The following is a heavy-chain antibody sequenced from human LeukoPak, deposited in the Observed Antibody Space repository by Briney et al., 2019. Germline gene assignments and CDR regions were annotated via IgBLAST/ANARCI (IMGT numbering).Heavy chain of an antibody. CDR3: ARDRGGGHMDV. Sequence: GGSLRLSCAASGFTFTTYDMHWVRQATGKGLEWVSAIGTTGDTYYPGSVKGRFTISRENAKNSLYLQMNSLRAGDTAVYYCARDRGGGHMDVWGKGATVTISS. J-gene: IGHJ6*03. V-gene: IGHV3-13*01. CDR2: IGTTGDT. D-gene: IGHD2-15*01. CDR1: GFTFTTYD.